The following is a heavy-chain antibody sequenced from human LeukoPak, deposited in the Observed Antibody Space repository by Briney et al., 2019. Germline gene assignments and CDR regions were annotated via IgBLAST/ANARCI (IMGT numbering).Heavy chain of an antibody. D-gene: IGHD3-10*01. CDR1: GFTFSNYA. Sequence: PGGSLRLSCAASGFTFSNYAMTWVRQAPGKGLEWVSTISDSGGTTYYTDSVKDRFTISRDNSENTLYLQMNSLRAEDTAVYYCAKDYFASGSYFDYWGQGTLVTVSS. CDR3: AKDYFASGSYFDY. CDR2: ISDSGGTT. V-gene: IGHV3-23*01. J-gene: IGHJ4*02.